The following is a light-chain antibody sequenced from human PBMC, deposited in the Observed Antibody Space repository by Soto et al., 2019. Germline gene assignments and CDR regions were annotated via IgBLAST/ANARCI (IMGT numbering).Light chain of an antibody. CDR3: QSYDSSLSGSRV. J-gene: IGLJ1*01. Sequence: QSVLTQPPPVSGAPGARGPLSCTGGSPKNGAGYDVHWYQQLPGTAPKLLIYHNSNRPSGVPDRFSGSKSGTSASLAITGLQAEDEADYYCQSYDSSLSGSRVFGTGTKVTVL. V-gene: IGLV1-40*01. CDR1: SPKNGAGYD. CDR2: HNS.